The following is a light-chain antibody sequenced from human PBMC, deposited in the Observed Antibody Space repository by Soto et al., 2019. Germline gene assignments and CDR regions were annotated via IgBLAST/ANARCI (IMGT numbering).Light chain of an antibody. Sequence: DMQMTQSPSSVSASVGDRVTFTCRASQGISSWLAWYQQKPGKAPKLLIYAASTLQGAVPSRFSGRGSGTDFSLTISSLQPEDFATYYCQQTNIFPYTFGQGTKLEIK. J-gene: IGKJ2*01. CDR2: AAS. V-gene: IGKV1D-12*01. CDR3: QQTNIFPYT. CDR1: QGISSW.